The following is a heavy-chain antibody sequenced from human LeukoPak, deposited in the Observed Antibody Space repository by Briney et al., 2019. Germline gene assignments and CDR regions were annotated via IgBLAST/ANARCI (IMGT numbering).Heavy chain of an antibody. CDR1: GFTFSSYA. CDR2: ISGSGGST. Sequence: GGSLRLSCAASGFTFSSYATSWVRQAPGKGLEWVSAISGSGGSTYYADSVKGRFTISRDNSKKTLYLQMNSLRAEDTATYYCARNREYSSSSDYWGQGTLVTVSS. J-gene: IGHJ4*02. D-gene: IGHD6-6*01. V-gene: IGHV3-23*01. CDR3: ARNREYSSSSDY.